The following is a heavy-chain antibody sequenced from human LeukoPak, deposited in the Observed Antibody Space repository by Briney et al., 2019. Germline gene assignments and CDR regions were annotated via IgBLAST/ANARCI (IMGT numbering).Heavy chain of an antibody. CDR1: GVSTSSGNW. CDR3: VRRRLRPEAFDI. J-gene: IGHJ3*02. Sequence: SETLSLTCAVSGVSTSSGNWWNWVRQPPGQGLEWIGEIYHDETTNYNPSLKSRVTIAIDKSKNQFSLKLSAVTAADTAVYYCVRRRLRPEAFDIWGQGTMVTVSS. D-gene: IGHD4-17*01. V-gene: IGHV4-4*02. CDR2: IYHDETT.